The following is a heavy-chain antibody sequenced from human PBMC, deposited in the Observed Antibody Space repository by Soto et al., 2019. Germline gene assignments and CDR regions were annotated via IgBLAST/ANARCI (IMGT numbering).Heavy chain of an antibody. Sequence: ASVKVSCKASGYTFTSYYMHWVRQAPGQGLEWMGIINPSGGSTSYAQKFQGRVTMTRDTSTSTVYMELSSLRSEDTAVYYCARDHGTTTRRYQLLYSNGMDVWGQGTTVTVSS. CDR1: GYTFTSYY. V-gene: IGHV1-46*01. CDR3: ARDHGTTTRRYQLLYSNGMDV. D-gene: IGHD2-2*02. CDR2: INPSGGST. J-gene: IGHJ6*02.